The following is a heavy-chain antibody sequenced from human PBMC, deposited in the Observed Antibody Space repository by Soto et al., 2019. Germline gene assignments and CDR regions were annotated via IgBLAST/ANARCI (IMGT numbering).Heavy chain of an antibody. CDR1: GGSISSYY. CDR3: ARRLRGYRYGVFDY. V-gene: IGHV4-59*01. D-gene: IGHD5-18*01. CDR2: IYYSGST. J-gene: IGHJ4*02. Sequence: QVQLQESGPGLVKPSETLSLTCTVSGGSISSYYWSWIRQPPGKGLEWIGYIYYSGSTNYNPSLTSRVTISVDTSKNQFSLKLSSVTAADTAVYYCARRLRGYRYGVFDYWGQGTLVTVSS.